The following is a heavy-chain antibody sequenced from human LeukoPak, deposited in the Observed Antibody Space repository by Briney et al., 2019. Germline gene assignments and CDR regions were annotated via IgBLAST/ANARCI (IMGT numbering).Heavy chain of an antibody. Sequence: GGSLRLSCEASGFTFSSHIISWVRQAPGKGLEWVANIKQDGSDKYYVDSVKGRFTTSRDNAKNSLHLQMNSLRVEDTAVYFCARENDGFDIWGQGTTVTVSS. CDR1: GFTFSSHI. CDR3: ARENDGFDI. J-gene: IGHJ3*02. CDR2: IKQDGSDK. V-gene: IGHV3-7*01.